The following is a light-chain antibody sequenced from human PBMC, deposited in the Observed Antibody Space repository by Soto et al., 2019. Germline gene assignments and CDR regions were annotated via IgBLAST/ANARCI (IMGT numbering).Light chain of an antibody. CDR1: QNIRTW. J-gene: IGKJ1*01. CDR3: QQYNTNPWT. CDR2: DAS. V-gene: IGKV1-5*01. Sequence: DIQMTQSPSTLSASVGDRVTITCRASQNIRTWLAWYQQKPGKAPKLLIYDASSLKSGVPSRFSGGGSGTEFTLTISSLQPDDFTAYYCQQYNTNPWTHGQGTKGDIK.